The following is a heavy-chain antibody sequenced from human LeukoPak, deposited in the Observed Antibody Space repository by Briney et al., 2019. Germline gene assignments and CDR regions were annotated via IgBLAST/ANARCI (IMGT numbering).Heavy chain of an antibody. CDR2: IYSGGST. V-gene: IGHV3-53*01. CDR1: GFTVSSNY. J-gene: IGHJ4*02. D-gene: IGHD1-1*01. CDR3: TTHVIQRPEFDY. Sequence: GGSLGLSCAASGFTVSSNYMSWVRQAPGKGLEWVSVIYSGGSTYYADSVKGRFTISRDNSKNTLYLQMNSLRAEDTAVYYCTTHVIQRPEFDYWGQGTLVTVSS.